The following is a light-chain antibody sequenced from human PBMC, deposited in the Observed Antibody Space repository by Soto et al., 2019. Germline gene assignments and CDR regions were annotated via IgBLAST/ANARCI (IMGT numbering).Light chain of an antibody. J-gene: IGKJ5*01. CDR3: QHYNNGPAIT. CDR1: QSVRSD. V-gene: IGKV3D-15*01. Sequence: EIVMPQYPATLSVSQVESANISCRASQSVRSDLAWYQQTPDQDPRLLIYGASTRVNGIPATFSGSGSGTQFTLTISRLQSADLVVYYCQHYNNGPAITFGQGTRLEIK. CDR2: GAS.